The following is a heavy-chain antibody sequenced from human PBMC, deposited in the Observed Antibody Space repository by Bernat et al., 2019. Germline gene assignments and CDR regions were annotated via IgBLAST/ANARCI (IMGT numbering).Heavy chain of an antibody. CDR3: AKDAVPFNSIWDAFDV. CDR1: GFTFSNYA. CDR2: FGGSVSDS. V-gene: IGHV3-23*01. J-gene: IGHJ3*01. Sequence: EGQLLESGGGLVQPGGSLRLSCTAFGFTFSNYAMSWVRQAPGKGLEWVSAFGGSVSDSYYADSVKGRFTVSRDNSRNTLYLQMNSLRAEDTAVYYCAKDAVPFNSIWDAFDVWGQGTTVTVAS.